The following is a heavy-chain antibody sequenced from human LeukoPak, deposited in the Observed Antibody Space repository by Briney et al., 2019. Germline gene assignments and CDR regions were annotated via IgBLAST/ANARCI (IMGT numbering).Heavy chain of an antibody. CDR3: ARDHLRSGQQLGYYYYGMDV. D-gene: IGHD6-13*01. CDR1: GFIFSDYY. Sequence: PGGSLRLSCAASGFIFSDYYMSWIRQAPGKGLEWVAVISYDGSNKYYADSVKGRFTISRDNSKNTLYLQMNSLRAEDTAVYYCARDHLRSGQQLGYYYYGMDVWGLGTTVTVSS. J-gene: IGHJ6*02. V-gene: IGHV3-30*03. CDR2: ISYDGSNK.